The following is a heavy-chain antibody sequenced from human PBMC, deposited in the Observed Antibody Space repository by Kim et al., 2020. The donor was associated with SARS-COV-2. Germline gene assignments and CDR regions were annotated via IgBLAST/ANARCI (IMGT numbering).Heavy chain of an antibody. J-gene: IGHJ5*02. CDR3: TRSTSGTS. Sequence: GGSLRLSCAASGFIFSNYEMNWVRQAPGKGLEWVSYIGGSGRTTYYADSVKCRFIISRDNAENSLYLQMNSLRAEDTAVYYCTRSTSGTSWGQGTLVTVSS. D-gene: IGHD1-26*01. CDR1: GFIFSNYE. CDR2: IGGSGRTT. V-gene: IGHV3-48*03.